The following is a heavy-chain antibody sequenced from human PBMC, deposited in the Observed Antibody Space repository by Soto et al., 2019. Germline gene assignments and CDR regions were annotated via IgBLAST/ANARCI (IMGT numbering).Heavy chain of an antibody. J-gene: IGHJ4*02. V-gene: IGHV1-18*01. D-gene: IGHD3-10*01. CDR2: ISAYNGNT. CDR3: ARDTYGSGAGY. CDR1: GYTFTSYG. Sequence: QVQLVQSGAEVKKPGASVKVSCKASGYTFTSYGISCVRQAPGQGLEWMGWISAYNGNTNYAQKLQGRVTMTTDTSTRTAYRELRSLRSDDTAVYYCARDTYGSGAGYWGQGTLVTVSS.